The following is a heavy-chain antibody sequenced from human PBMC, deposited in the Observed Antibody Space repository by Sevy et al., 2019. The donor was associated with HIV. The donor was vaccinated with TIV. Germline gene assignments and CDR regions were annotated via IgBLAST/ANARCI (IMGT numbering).Heavy chain of an antibody. Sequence: GGSLRLSCAASGFTFDDYAMHWVRQAPGKGLEWVSGISWNSGSIGYADSVKGRFTISRDNAKNSLYLQMNSLRAEDTALYYCAKDIEATVTTSYFDYWDQGTLVTVSS. V-gene: IGHV3-9*01. CDR1: GFTFDDYA. CDR3: AKDIEATVTTSYFDY. CDR2: ISWNSGSI. J-gene: IGHJ4*02. D-gene: IGHD4-4*01.